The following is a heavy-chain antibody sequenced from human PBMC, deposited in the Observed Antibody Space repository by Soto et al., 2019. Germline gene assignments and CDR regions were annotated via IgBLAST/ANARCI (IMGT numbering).Heavy chain of an antibody. V-gene: IGHV4-38-2*02. CDR1: GYSISSGYY. Sequence: SETLSLTCTVSGYSISSGYYWGWIRQPPGKGLEWIGSIYHSGSTYYNPSLKSRVTISVETSKNQFSLKLSSVTAADTAVYYCARVLLGVPWRVYYDFWSGYYYFDYWGQGTLVTVSS. D-gene: IGHD3-3*01. J-gene: IGHJ4*02. CDR2: IYHSGST. CDR3: ARVLLGVPWRVYYDFWSGYYYFDY.